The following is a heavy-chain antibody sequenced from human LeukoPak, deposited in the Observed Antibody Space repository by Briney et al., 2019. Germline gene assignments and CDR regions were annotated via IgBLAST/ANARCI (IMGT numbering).Heavy chain of an antibody. J-gene: IGHJ4*02. D-gene: IGHD5-12*01. CDR3: TRHGYSGYDVDY. Sequence: GGSLRLSCAASGFTFSGSAMHWVRQASGKGLEGVGRIRSKANSYATAYAASVKGRFTISRDDSKNTAYLQMNSLKTEDTAVYYCTRHGYSGYDVDYWGQGTLVTVSS. CDR2: IRSKANSYAT. CDR1: GFTFSGSA. V-gene: IGHV3-73*01.